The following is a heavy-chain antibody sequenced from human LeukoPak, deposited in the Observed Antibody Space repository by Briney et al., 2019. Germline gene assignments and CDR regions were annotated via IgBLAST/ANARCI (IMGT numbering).Heavy chain of an antibody. CDR1: GFTFSSYA. J-gene: IGHJ4*02. CDR2: ISSNGGST. Sequence: GGSLRLSCVVSGFTFSSYAMHWVRQAPGKGLEYVSAISSNGGSTYYANSVKGRFTISRDNSKNTLYLQMGSLRVEDMAVYYCARASSGWYGYWGQGTLSPSPQ. D-gene: IGHD6-19*01. V-gene: IGHV3-64*01. CDR3: ARASSGWYGY.